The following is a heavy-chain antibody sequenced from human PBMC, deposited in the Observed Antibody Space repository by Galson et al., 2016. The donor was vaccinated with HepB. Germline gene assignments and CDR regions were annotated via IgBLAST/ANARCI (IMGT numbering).Heavy chain of an antibody. V-gene: IGHV3-30*18. J-gene: IGHJ6*02. CDR3: AKDASREADPIYYYYGMDV. Sequence: SLRLSCAASGFTFSTYGMHWVRQAPGKGLEWVAAISYDGRYKYYADSVKGRFTISRDNSKNTLYMQMNSLRVEDTAVYYCAKDASREADPIYYYYGMDVWGQGTTVTVSS. D-gene: IGHD1-26*01. CDR2: ISYDGRYK. CDR1: GFTFSTYG.